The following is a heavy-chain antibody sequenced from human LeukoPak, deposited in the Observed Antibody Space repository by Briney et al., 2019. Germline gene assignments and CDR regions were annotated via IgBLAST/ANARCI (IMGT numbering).Heavy chain of an antibody. CDR1: GFTFSSYW. D-gene: IGHD6-19*01. CDR3: ARDTYRSGWSTDY. J-gene: IGHJ4*02. V-gene: IGHV3-48*04. CDR2: ISRSGSTI. Sequence: GGSLRLSCAASGFTFSSYWMHWVRQAPGKGLEWVSFISRSGSTIYYADSVKGRFTISRDNAKDALFLQMNSLRVEGTAVYYCARDTYRSGWSTDYWGQGTLVTVSS.